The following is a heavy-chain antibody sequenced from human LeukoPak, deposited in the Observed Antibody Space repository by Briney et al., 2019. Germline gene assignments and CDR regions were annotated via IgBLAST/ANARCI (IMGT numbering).Heavy chain of an antibody. V-gene: IGHV4-39*01. Sequence: PSETLSLTCSVSGDSISTSSYYWGWIRQPPGKGLEWIGTIYYSGSTYYNLSLTSRVTISVDTSKNQFSLKLSSVTAADTAVYYCARHKDYYYSYMDVWGQGTLVTVSS. CDR1: GDSISTSSYY. J-gene: IGHJ6*03. CDR3: ARHKDYYYSYMDV. CDR2: IYYSGST.